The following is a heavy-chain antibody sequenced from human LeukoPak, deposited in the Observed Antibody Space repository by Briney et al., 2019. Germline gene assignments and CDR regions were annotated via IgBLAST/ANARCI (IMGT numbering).Heavy chain of an antibody. Sequence: GGSLRLSCAASGFTFSSYAMHWVRQARGKGLEWVAVISYDGSNKYYADSVKGQFTISRDNSKNTPYLQMNSLRAEDTAVYYCARDRDSSSGYYYDIDVWGQGTTVTVSS. J-gene: IGHJ6*02. D-gene: IGHD6-6*01. CDR1: GFTFSSYA. CDR2: ISYDGSNK. CDR3: ARDRDSSSGYYYDIDV. V-gene: IGHV3-30-3*01.